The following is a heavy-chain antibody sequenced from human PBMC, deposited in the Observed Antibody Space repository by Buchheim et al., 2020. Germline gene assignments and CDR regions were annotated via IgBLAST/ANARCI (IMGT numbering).Heavy chain of an antibody. CDR2: ISSSSSTI. CDR1: AFTFSSYA. CDR3: ARVAAVIYYYYGMDV. J-gene: IGHJ6*02. Sequence: EVQLLESGGGLVQPGGSLRLSCAASAFTFSSYAMTWVRQAPGKGLEWVSYISSSSSTIYYADSVKGRFTISSDHAKNSLYLQMNSLRDEDTAVYYCARVAAVIYYYYGMDVWGQGTT. D-gene: IGHD6-13*01. V-gene: IGHV3-48*02.